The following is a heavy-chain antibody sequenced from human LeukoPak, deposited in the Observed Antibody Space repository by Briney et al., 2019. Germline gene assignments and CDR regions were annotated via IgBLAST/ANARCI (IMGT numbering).Heavy chain of an antibody. CDR2: INPSVTST. V-gene: IGHV1-46*01. D-gene: IGHD3-9*01. J-gene: IGHJ3*01. CDR1: GYTFTNYD. Sequence: SVKVSCKASGYTFTNYDIHWVRQAPRQGFEWMRLINPSVTSTTFTQTSQSRVRTTSDTSPTTTYMELRCLRSAHTALYYCSSDSLTGDDALDFWGQGTKVTVSS. CDR3: SSDSLTGDDALDF.